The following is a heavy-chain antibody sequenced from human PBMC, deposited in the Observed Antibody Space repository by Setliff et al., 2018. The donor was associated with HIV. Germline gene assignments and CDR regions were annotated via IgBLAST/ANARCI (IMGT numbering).Heavy chain of an antibody. CDR2: IYPGDSDT. V-gene: IGHV5-51*01. CDR3: ARHRPYTNSPPGGPFYI. J-gene: IGHJ3*02. D-gene: IGHD6-6*01. Sequence: PGESLKISCWVSGYNFTSSWIGWVRQMPGKGLESVGIIYPGDSDTKYSPSFQGQVTISAGKSITTAYLRWSSLKASDSAIYYCARHRPYTNSPPGGPFYIWGQGTRVTVSS. CDR1: GYNFTSSW.